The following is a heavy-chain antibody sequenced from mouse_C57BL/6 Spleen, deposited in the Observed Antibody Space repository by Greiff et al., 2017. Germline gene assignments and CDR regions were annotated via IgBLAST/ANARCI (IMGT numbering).Heavy chain of an antibody. J-gene: IGHJ4*01. Sequence: VQLKESGPVLVKPGASVKMSCKASGYTFTDYYMNWVKQSHGKSLEWIGVINPYNGGTSYNQKFKGKATLTVDKSSSTAYMELNSLTSEDSAVYYCARSYYSNLRYYAMDYWGQGTTVTVSS. CDR3: ARSYYSNLRYYAMDY. CDR1: GYTFTDYY. CDR2: INPYNGGT. D-gene: IGHD2-5*01. V-gene: IGHV1-19*01.